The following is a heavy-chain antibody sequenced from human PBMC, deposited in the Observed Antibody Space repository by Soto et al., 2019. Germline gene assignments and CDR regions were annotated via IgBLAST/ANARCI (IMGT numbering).Heavy chain of an antibody. CDR3: ATPTPYDVWGGASTGWFNP. CDR2: IKRKTDGGTA. J-gene: IGHJ5*02. V-gene: IGHV3-15*01. D-gene: IGHD3-3*01. Sequence: EVQLVEYGGGLAKPGGSLRLSCVASEFPFGNAWMSWVRQAPGKGLEWVGRIKRKTDGGTADYAAPVRGRFTISRDDSKKTLYLQMNRLKTEDTGVYFCATPTPYDVWGGASTGWFNPWGQGTLVTVSS. CDR1: EFPFGNAW.